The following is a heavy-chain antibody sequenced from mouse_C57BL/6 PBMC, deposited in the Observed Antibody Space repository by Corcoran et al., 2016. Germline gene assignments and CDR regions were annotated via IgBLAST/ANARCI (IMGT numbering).Heavy chain of an antibody. J-gene: IGHJ1*03. CDR3: ARARYFDV. Sequence: EVQLQQYGPLQVKTGASVRMSCKASGYTLSDYYMNWVKQSHGKRLEWIGVINPYNGGTSYNQKFKGKATLTVDKSSSTAYMELNSLTSEDSAVYYCARARYFDVWGTGATVTVSS. CDR1: GYTLSDYY. CDR2: INPYNGGT. V-gene: IGHV1-19*01.